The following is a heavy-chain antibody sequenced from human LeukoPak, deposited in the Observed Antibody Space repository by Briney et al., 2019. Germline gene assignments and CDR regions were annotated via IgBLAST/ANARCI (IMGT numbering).Heavy chain of an antibody. CDR2: IYYSGST. V-gene: IGHV4-31*03. D-gene: IGHD6-19*01. CDR1: GGSISSGGYY. Sequence: SETLSLTCTVSGGSISSGGYYWSWIRQHPGKGLEWIGYIYYSGSTYYNPSLKSRVTISVDTSKNQFSLKLSSVTAADTAVYYCARVGMRVAGKPFDYWGQGTLVTVSS. J-gene: IGHJ4*02. CDR3: ARVGMRVAGKPFDY.